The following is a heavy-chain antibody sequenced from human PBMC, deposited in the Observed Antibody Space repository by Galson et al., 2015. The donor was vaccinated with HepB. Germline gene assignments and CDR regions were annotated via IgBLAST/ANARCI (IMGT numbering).Heavy chain of an antibody. V-gene: IGHV3-23*01. Sequence: SLRLYCAASGFTFSSYAMSWVRQAPGKGLEWVSAISGSSGSTYYADSVKGRFTISRDNSKNTLYLQMNSLRAEDTAVYYCAKGMAAAGHFDYWGQGTLVTVSS. CDR2: ISGSSGST. CDR1: GFTFSSYA. J-gene: IGHJ4*02. CDR3: AKGMAAAGHFDY. D-gene: IGHD6-13*01.